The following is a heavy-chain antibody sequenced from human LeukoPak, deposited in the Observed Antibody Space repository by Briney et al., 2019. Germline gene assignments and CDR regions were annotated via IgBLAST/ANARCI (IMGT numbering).Heavy chain of an antibody. CDR2: IYHSGST. Sequence: PSETLSLTCAVSGGSISSSNWWSWVRQPPGKGLAWIGEIYHSGSTNYNPSLKSRVTISVDKSKNQFSLKLSSVTAADTAVYYCARVSGSYTYYYYGMDVWGQGTTVTVSS. J-gene: IGHJ6*02. CDR1: GGSISSSNW. D-gene: IGHD3-10*01. V-gene: IGHV4-4*02. CDR3: ARVSGSYTYYYYGMDV.